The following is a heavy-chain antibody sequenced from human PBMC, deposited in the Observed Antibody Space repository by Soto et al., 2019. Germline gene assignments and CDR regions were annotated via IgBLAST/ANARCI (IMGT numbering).Heavy chain of an antibody. J-gene: IGHJ4*02. CDR1: GFTFDDYA. CDR2: ISWNSGSI. Sequence: EVQLVESGGGLVQPGRSLRLSCAASGFTFDDYAMHWVRQAPGKGLEWVSGISWNSGSIGYADSVKGRFTISRDNAKNPLYLQMNTLRAEDTALYYCAKALGVTGTTSLFDYWVKGTLVTVSS. D-gene: IGHD1-20*01. CDR3: AKALGVTGTTSLFDY. V-gene: IGHV3-9*01.